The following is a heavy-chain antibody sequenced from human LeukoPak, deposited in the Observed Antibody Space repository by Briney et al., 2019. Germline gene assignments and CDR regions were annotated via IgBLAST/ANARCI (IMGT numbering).Heavy chain of an antibody. D-gene: IGHD3-22*01. CDR1: GGSFSGYY. V-gene: IGHV4-34*01. J-gene: IGHJ5*02. Sequence: SETLSLTCAVYGGSFSGYYWSWIRQPPGKGLEWIGEINHSGSTNYNPSLKSRVTISVDTSKNQFSLKLSSVTAADTAVYYCARTYYYDSSGYYPSWFDPWGQGTLVTVSS. CDR2: INHSGST. CDR3: ARTYYYDSSGYYPSWFDP.